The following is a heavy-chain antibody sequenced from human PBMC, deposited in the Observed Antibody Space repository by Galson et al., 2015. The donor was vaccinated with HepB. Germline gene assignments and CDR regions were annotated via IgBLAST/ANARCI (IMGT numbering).Heavy chain of an antibody. D-gene: IGHD3-22*01. CDR3: ARVGLHDSSGYYLYWYFDL. CDR2: INAGNGNT. V-gene: IGHV1-3*01. Sequence: SVKVSCKASGYTFTSYAMHWVRQAPGQRLEWMGWINAGNGNTKYSQKFQGRVTITRDTSASTAYMELSSLRSEDTAVYYCARVGLHDSSGYYLYWYFDLWGRGTLVTVSS. J-gene: IGHJ2*01. CDR1: GYTFTSYA.